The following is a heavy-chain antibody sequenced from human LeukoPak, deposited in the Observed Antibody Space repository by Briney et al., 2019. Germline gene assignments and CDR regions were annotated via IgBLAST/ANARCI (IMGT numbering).Heavy chain of an antibody. J-gene: IGHJ4*02. D-gene: IGHD3-3*01. CDR3: ARVGQEQLRFLEWLYLYDY. Sequence: GASVTVSCKCSAYTFTSYGISWVRQPPAQGLEWMGCISAYNGNTNYAQKLQGRVTMTTDTSTSTAYMELRSLRADDTAVYYCARVGQEQLRFLEWLYLYDYWGQGTLVTVSS. CDR1: AYTFTSYG. CDR2: ISAYNGNT. V-gene: IGHV1-18*01.